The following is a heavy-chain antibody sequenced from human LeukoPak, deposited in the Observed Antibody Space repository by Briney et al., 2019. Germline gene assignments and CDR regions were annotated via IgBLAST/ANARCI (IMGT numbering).Heavy chain of an antibody. CDR1: GFDFSRYG. V-gene: IGHV3-33*01. CDR3: VRGRGSSWYFDY. J-gene: IGHJ4*02. CDR2: IWDDGRNQ. Sequence: GGSLRLSCAASGFDFSRYGVHWVRQAPGKGREWVAVIWDDGRNQKYADSVKGRFTISRDNSKNTLYLQMNSLRAEDTAVYYCVRGRGSSWYFDYWGQGTLVTVSS. D-gene: IGHD6-13*01.